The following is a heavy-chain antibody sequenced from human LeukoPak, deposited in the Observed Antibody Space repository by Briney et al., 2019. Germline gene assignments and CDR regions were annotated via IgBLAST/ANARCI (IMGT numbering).Heavy chain of an antibody. CDR2: ISSSGSTI. V-gene: IGHV3-48*03. D-gene: IGHD3-3*01. CDR1: GFTFSSYE. CDR3: ARSASKAYYDFWSGIDY. Sequence: GGSLRLSRAASGFTFSSYEMNWVRQAPGKGLEWVSYISSSGSTIYYADSVKGRFTISRDNAKNSLYLQMNSLRAEDTAVYYCARSASKAYYDFWSGIDYWGQGTLVTVSS. J-gene: IGHJ4*02.